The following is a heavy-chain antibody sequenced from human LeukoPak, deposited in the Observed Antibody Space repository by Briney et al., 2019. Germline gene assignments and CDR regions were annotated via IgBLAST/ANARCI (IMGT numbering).Heavy chain of an antibody. J-gene: IGHJ6*03. V-gene: IGHV3-30*02. CDR1: GFTFSSYG. CDR2: IRYDGSNK. D-gene: IGHD3-9*01. CDR3: AKGPYYDILTGYPTYYYYYMDV. Sequence: GGSLRLSCAASGFTFSSYGMHWVRQAPGKGLEWVAFIRYDGSNKYYADSLKGRFTIPRDNSENTLYLRMNSLRAEDTAVYYCAKGPYYDILTGYPTYYYYYMDVWGKGTTVTISS.